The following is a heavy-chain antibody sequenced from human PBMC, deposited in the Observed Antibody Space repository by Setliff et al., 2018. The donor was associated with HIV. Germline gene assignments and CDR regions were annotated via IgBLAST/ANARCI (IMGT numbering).Heavy chain of an antibody. Sequence: ASVKVSCKASGYTFTSYAMHWVRQAPGQGLEWMGWINTHNGNTHYAQRFQGRVTMTRDTSTTTAYMELRSLRSDDTAVYYCARATGAADLWGQGTKVTVSS. D-gene: IGHD6-13*01. CDR3: ARATGAADL. CDR2: INTHNGNT. CDR1: GYTFTSYA. V-gene: IGHV1-18*01. J-gene: IGHJ5*02.